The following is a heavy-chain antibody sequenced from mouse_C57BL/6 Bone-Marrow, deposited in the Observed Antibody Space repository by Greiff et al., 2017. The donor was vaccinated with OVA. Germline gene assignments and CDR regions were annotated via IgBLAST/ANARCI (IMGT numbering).Heavy chain of an antibody. CDR1: GYAFSSSW. V-gene: IGHV1-82*01. CDR2: IYPGDGDT. J-gene: IGHJ4*01. Sequence: VHLVESGPELVKPGASVKISCKASGYAFSSSWMNWVKQRPGKGLEWIGRIYPGDGDTNYNGKFKGKATLTADKSSSTAYMQLSSLTSEDSAVYFCARLDYLRAMDYWGQGTSVTVSS. CDR3: ARLDYLRAMDY. D-gene: IGHD1-1*02.